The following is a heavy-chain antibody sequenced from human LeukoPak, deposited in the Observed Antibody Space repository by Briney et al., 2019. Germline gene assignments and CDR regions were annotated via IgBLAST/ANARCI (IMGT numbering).Heavy chain of an antibody. CDR1: GYTFTSYD. J-gene: IGHJ6*03. CDR3: ARVRSGQWHYYYYYMDV. D-gene: IGHD6-19*01. V-gene: IGHV1-8*03. Sequence: GASVSVSCKASGYTFTSYDINWVRQAPGQGLEWMGWMNPNSGNTGYAQKFQGRVTITRNTSISTAYMELSSLRSEDTAVYYCARVRSGQWHYYYYYMDVWGKGTTVTVSS. CDR2: MNPNSGNT.